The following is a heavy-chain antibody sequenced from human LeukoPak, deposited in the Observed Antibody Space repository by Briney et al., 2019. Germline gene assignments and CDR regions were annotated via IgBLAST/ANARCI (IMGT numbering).Heavy chain of an antibody. J-gene: IGHJ4*02. D-gene: IGHD2-21*01. CDR3: TADIYRGSAYCFGY. CDR1: GFGFSGTW. CDR2: IKSKVAGGTI. V-gene: IGHV3-15*01. Sequence: PGGSLRLSCAASGFGFSGTWMSWVRQAPGKGLEWVGRIKSKVAGGTIDYAAPVKGRFTISRDDSKNILYIQMNSLGSEDTAVYYCTADIYRGSAYCFGYWGQGTLVTVSS.